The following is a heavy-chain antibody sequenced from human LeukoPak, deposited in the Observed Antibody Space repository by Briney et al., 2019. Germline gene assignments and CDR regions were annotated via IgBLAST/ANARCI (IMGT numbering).Heavy chain of an antibody. V-gene: IGHV3-23*01. CDR3: ARGPYSSGWYWVDY. D-gene: IGHD6-19*01. CDR2: ISGSGGST. Sequence: PGGSLRLSCAASGFTFSSYAMSWVRQAPGKGLEWVSAISGSGGSTYYADSVKGRFTISRDNAKNSLYLQMNSLRAEDTAVYYCARGPYSSGWYWVDYWGQGTLVTVSS. CDR1: GFTFSSYA. J-gene: IGHJ4*02.